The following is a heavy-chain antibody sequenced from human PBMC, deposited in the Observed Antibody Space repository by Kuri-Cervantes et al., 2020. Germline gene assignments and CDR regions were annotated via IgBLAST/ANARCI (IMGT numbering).Heavy chain of an antibody. CDR2: ISSSGSTI. J-gene: IGHJ4*02. CDR3: ARSITIFGPTVDY. V-gene: IGHV3-11*01. CDR1: GFTFSDYY. Sequence: GESLKISCAASGFTFSDYYMSWIRQAPGKGLEWVSYISSSGSTIYYADSVKSRFTISRDNAKNSLYLQMNSLRAEDTAVYYCARSITIFGPTVDYWGQGTLVTVSS. D-gene: IGHD3-3*01.